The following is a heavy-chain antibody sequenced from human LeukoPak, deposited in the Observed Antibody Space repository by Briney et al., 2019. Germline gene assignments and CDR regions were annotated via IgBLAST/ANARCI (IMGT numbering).Heavy chain of an antibody. CDR2: INHSGST. Sequence: PSETLSLTCAVYGGSFSGYYWSWIRQPPGKGLEWIGEINHSGSTNYNPSLKSRVTISVDTSKNQFSLKLSSVTAADTAVYYCARLPPFQSAHPDAFDIWGQGTMVTVSS. D-gene: IGHD3-3*02. CDR1: GGSFSGYY. J-gene: IGHJ3*02. V-gene: IGHV4-34*01. CDR3: ARLPPFQSAHPDAFDI.